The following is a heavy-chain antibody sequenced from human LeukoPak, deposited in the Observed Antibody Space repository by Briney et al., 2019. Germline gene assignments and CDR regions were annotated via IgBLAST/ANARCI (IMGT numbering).Heavy chain of an antibody. CDR1: GYSFTSYW. D-gene: IGHD3-22*01. V-gene: IGHV5-51*01. CDR2: IYPGDSDT. Sequence: GESLKISCKGSGYSFTSYWIGWVRQMPGKGLEWMGIIYPGDSDTRDSPSFQGQVTISADKSISTAYLQWSSLKASDTAMYYCARHLDSSGYYPPVGFDYWGQGTLVTVSS. CDR3: ARHLDSSGYYPPVGFDY. J-gene: IGHJ4*02.